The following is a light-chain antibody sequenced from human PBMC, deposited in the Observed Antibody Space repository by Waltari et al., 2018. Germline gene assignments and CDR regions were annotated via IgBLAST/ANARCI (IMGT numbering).Light chain of an antibody. CDR3: QSTDSSGSFVV. CDR1: ALPKEF. J-gene: IGLJ2*01. CDR2: RET. V-gene: IGLV3-25*03. Sequence: SYELTQPPSVSVSPGQTARITCSGDALPKEFTSWYQQKPGQAPILLMYRETERPSGIPERFSGSSSGTIVTLTITGVQAEDEADYYCQSTDSSGSFVVFGGGTKLTVL.